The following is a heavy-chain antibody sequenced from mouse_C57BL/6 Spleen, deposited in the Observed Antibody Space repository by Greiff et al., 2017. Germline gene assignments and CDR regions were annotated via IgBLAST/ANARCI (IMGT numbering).Heavy chain of an antibody. J-gene: IGHJ4*01. Sequence: EVNVVESEGGLVQPGSSMKLSCTASGFTFSDYYMAWVRQVPEKGLEWVANINYDGSSTYYLDSLKSRFIISRDNAKNILYLQMSSLKSEDTATYYCARDNSNGAMDYWGQGTSVTVSS. CDR1: GFTFSDYY. D-gene: IGHD2-5*01. CDR3: ARDNSNGAMDY. V-gene: IGHV5-16*01. CDR2: INYDGSST.